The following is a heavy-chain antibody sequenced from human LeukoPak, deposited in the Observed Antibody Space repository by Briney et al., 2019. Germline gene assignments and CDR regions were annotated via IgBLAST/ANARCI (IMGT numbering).Heavy chain of an antibody. CDR2: IDSHNGDT. CDR1: GYSFVFFG. J-gene: IGHJ4*02. Sequence: ASVKVSCKASGYSFVFFGVSWVRQAPGQELEWMGWIDSHNGDTKYAERLQGRVFMTTDTSTSTSYMELRSLRSDDTAVYYCARAVSGSLYGDFDFWGQGTLVTVSS. V-gene: IGHV1-18*01. D-gene: IGHD1-26*01. CDR3: ARAVSGSLYGDFDF.